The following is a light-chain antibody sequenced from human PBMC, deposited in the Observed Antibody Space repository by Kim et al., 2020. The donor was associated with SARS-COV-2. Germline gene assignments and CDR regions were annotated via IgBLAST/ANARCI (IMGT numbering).Light chain of an antibody. CDR3: QQHQIYPIT. V-gene: IGKV1-9*01. CDR2: GAS. J-gene: IGKJ5*01. CDR1: QVIDNN. Sequence: GDRVTITCRASQVIDNNMLVWYQQKPGKAPKVLIKGASTLHSGVPSRFSGGGFGTDFTLTINNLQPEDFATYYCQQHQIYPITFGPGTRLELK.